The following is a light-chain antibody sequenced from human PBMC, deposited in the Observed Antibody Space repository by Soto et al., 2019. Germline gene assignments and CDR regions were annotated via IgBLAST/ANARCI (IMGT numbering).Light chain of an antibody. Sequence: DIQMTQSPSSLSASVGDRVTIACRASQSISNYVSWYQQKPGKAPRLLIYAASSLQSGVPSRFSGAGSGTDFTLTISSLQPEDFAVYYCQQSYFTAGGGFTFGPRTKVDIK. J-gene: IGKJ3*01. CDR1: QSISNY. CDR3: QQSYFTAGGGFT. CDR2: AAS. V-gene: IGKV1-39*01.